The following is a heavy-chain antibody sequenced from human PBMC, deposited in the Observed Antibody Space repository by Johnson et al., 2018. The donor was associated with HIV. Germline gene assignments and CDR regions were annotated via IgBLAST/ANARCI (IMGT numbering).Heavy chain of an antibody. V-gene: IGHV3-9*01. CDR3: AKAYCPGCDAFDV. D-gene: IGHD2-21*01. CDR2: ISWNGGTT. J-gene: IGHJ3*01. Sequence: VQLVESGGGLVQPGGSLRLSCVASGFTFDDYAMHWVRQAPGKGLEWVSGISWNGGTTDYADSVKGRFTISRDNAKNSLYLQMNSLRVEDTAMYYCAKAYCPGCDAFDVWGHGTMVTVSS. CDR1: GFTFDDYA.